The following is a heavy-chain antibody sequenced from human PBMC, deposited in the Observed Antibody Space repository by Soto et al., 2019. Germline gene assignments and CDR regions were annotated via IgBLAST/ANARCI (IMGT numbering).Heavy chain of an antibody. D-gene: IGHD2-2*01. CDR3: ARTSAAAKNYYGMDV. CDR2: IYPGDADT. J-gene: IGHJ6*02. CDR1: GYSFTSYW. Sequence: EVQLVQSGAEVKKPGESLKISCKGSGYSFTSYWIGWVRQMPGKGLEWMGIIYPGDADTRYSPSFQGQVTISADKTISTAYLQWSSLKASDTAMYYCARTSAAAKNYYGMDVWGQGTTVPVSS. V-gene: IGHV5-51*01.